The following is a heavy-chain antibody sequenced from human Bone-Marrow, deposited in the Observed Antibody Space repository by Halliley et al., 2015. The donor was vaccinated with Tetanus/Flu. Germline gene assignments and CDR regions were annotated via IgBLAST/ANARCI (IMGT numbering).Heavy chain of an antibody. V-gene: IGHV4-39*01. CDR3: ARLRSGLMDS. J-gene: IGHJ4*02. CDR1: GDSININSYY. CDR2: VSNSGNT. Sequence: TLSLTCTVSGDSININSYYWGWIRQPPGNGLEWLGSVSNSGNTYYNPSLKRRVTVSVDTSNHQFSLRLSSVTAADTAVYFCARLRSGLMDSWGQGTLVTVPS. D-gene: IGHD3-3*01.